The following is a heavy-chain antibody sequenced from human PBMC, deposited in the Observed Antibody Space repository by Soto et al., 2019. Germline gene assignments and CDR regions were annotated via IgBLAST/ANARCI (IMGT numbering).Heavy chain of an antibody. D-gene: IGHD6-19*01. CDR3: ARVYITSSGSTKIDY. Sequence: SETLSLTCAVYGGSFSGYYWSWIRQPPGKGLEWIGEINHSGSTNYNPSLKSRVTISVDTSKNQFSLKLSSATAADTAVYYCARVYITSSGSTKIDYWGQGTLVTVSS. CDR2: INHSGST. V-gene: IGHV4-34*01. CDR1: GGSFSGYY. J-gene: IGHJ4*02.